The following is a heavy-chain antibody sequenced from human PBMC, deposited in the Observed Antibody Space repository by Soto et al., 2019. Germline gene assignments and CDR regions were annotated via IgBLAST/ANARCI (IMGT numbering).Heavy chain of an antibody. D-gene: IGHD5-18*01. CDR3: ARVSGYSYGYISYYYYGMDV. CDR2: IIPIFGTA. Sequence: ASVKVSCKASGGTFSSYAISWVRQAPGQGLEWMGGIIPIFGTANYAQKFQGRVTITADESTSTAYMELSSLRSEDTAVYYCARVSGYSYGYISYYYYGMDVWGQGTTVTVSS. V-gene: IGHV1-69*13. CDR1: GGTFSSYA. J-gene: IGHJ6*02.